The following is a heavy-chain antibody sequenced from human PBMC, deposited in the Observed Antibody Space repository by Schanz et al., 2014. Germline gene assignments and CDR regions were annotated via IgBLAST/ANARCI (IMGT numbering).Heavy chain of an antibody. CDR3: ARKSLVSAHYDS. D-gene: IGHD2-21*01. J-gene: IGHJ4*02. Sequence: EVQLVESGGDLVQPGGSLRLSCSASGFTFSTFAMHWVRQAPGKGLEYVSAISHDGYSTYYADSVKGRFTISRDISKNTLYLQMGSLRAEDVAVYYCARKSLVSAHYDSWGQGTLVTVSS. CDR2: ISHDGYST. V-gene: IGHV3-64*07. CDR1: GFTFSTFA.